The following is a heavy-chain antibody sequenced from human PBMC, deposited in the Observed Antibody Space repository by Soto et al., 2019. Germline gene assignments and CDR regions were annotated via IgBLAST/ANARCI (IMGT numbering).Heavy chain of an antibody. CDR3: ASQGIAAAGTSFDY. V-gene: IGHV3-53*01. J-gene: IGHJ4*02. D-gene: IGHD6-13*01. Sequence: EVQLVESGGGLIQPGGSLRLSCAASGFTVSSNYMSWVRQAPGKGLEWVSVIYSGGSTYYADSVKGRFTISRDNSKNTVYLQMNSLRAEDTAVYYCASQGIAAAGTSFDYWGQGTLVTVSS. CDR1: GFTVSSNY. CDR2: IYSGGST.